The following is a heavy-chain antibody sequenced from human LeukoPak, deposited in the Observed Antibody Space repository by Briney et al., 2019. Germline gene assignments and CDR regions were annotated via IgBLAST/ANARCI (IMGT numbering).Heavy chain of an antibody. V-gene: IGHV4-61*08. Sequence: PSETLSLTCTVSGDPISSHSDYKWTWIWQTPGRGLGWIGYIYYSGSTTYNPSLKSRVTMSVDTAKNQFSLKLRSVTAADTAVYYCARGDFCSSSSCYLRPMDVWGKGTTVTVSS. CDR2: IYYSGST. CDR3: ARGDFCSSSSCYLRPMDV. J-gene: IGHJ6*03. D-gene: IGHD2-2*01. CDR1: GDPISSHSDY.